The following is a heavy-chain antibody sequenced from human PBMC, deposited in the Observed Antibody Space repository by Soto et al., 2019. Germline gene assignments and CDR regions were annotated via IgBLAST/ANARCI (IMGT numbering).Heavy chain of an antibody. J-gene: IGHJ4*02. Sequence: ASVKVSCKASGYTFTSYYMHWVRQAPGQGLEWMGIVNPSGGSTSYAQKFQGRVTMTRDTSTSTVYMELSSLRSEDTAVYYCARDRSYQLLSLYYFDYWGQGTLVTVSS. CDR1: GYTFTSYY. CDR2: VNPSGGST. V-gene: IGHV1-46*03. D-gene: IGHD2-2*01. CDR3: ARDRSYQLLSLYYFDY.